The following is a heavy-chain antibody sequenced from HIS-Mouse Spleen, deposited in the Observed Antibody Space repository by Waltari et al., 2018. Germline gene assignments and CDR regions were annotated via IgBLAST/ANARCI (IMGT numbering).Heavy chain of an antibody. CDR2: IYYSGST. CDR3: AREIPYSSSWYDWYFDL. V-gene: IGHV4-39*07. CDR1: GGSISSSSYY. J-gene: IGHJ2*01. D-gene: IGHD6-13*01. Sequence: QLQLQESGPGLVKPSETLSLTCTVSGGSISSSSYYWGWIRQPPGKGLVWIGRIYYSGSTSYNPSLKSRVTISVDTSKNQFSLKLSSVTAADTAVYYCAREIPYSSSWYDWYFDLWGRGTLVTVSS.